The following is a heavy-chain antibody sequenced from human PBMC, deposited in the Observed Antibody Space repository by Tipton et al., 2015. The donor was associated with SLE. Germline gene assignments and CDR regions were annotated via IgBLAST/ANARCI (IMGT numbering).Heavy chain of an antibody. J-gene: IGHJ5*02. CDR1: GFTFSSYS. V-gene: IGHV3-21*01. CDR2: VSSSSSYI. CDR3: ARVKNNWFDP. Sequence: SLRLSCAASGFTFSSYSMNWVRQAPGKGLEWVSSVSSSSSYIYYADSVKGRFTISRDNANNSLYLQMNSLRAEDTAVYYCARVKNNWFDPWGQGTLVTVSS.